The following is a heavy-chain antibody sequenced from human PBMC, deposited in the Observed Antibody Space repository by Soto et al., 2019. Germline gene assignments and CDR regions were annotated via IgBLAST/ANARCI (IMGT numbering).Heavy chain of an antibody. CDR2: ISAYNGNT. Sequence: ASVKVSCKASGYTFTSYGISWVRQAPGQGLEWMGWISAYNGNTNYAQKLQGRVTMTTDTSTSTAYMELRSLRSDDTAVYYCARDGRREYYDILTGYQNAFDIWGQGTMVTVSS. D-gene: IGHD3-9*01. CDR1: GYTFTSYG. J-gene: IGHJ3*02. V-gene: IGHV1-18*01. CDR3: ARDGRREYYDILTGYQNAFDI.